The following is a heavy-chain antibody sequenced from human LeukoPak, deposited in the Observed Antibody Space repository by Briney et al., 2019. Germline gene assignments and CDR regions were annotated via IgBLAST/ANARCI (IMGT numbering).Heavy chain of an antibody. V-gene: IGHV1-46*01. J-gene: IGHJ5*02. D-gene: IGHD2-2*01. CDR1: GYTFTSYC. CDR3: ARGYQSFFP. Sequence: ASVKVSCKASGYTFTSYCIQWVRQAPGQGLEWMGIINPRDRTTAYPQKFQGRVTMTRDTSTNTVYMELSSLTSEDTAVYYCARGYQSFFPWGQGTLVIVSS. CDR2: INPRDRTT.